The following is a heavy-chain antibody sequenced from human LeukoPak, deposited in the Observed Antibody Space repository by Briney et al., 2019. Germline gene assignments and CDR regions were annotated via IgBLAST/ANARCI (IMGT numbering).Heavy chain of an antibody. D-gene: IGHD3-9*01. V-gene: IGHV4-59*01. CDR1: GGSISSYY. CDR3: AREPEPYYDILTGYGAFDI. CDR2: IYYSGST. Sequence: SETLSLTCTVSGGSISSYYWSWIRQPPGKGLEWIGYIYYSGSTNYNPSLKSRVTISVDTSKNQFSLKLSSVTAADTAVYYCAREPEPYYDILTGYGAFDIWGQGTMVTVSS. J-gene: IGHJ3*02.